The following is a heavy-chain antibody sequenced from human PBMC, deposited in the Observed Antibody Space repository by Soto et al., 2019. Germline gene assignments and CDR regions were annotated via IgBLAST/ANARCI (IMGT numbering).Heavy chain of an antibody. D-gene: IGHD3-9*01. CDR1: GYTFTSYG. Sequence: ASVKVSCKASGYTFTSYGISWVRQAPGQGLEWMGWISAYNGNTNYAQKLQGRVTMTTDTSTSTAYMELRSLRSDDTAVYYCARAEREILTGYWADVWGQGTTVTVSS. J-gene: IGHJ6*02. CDR3: ARAEREILTGYWADV. CDR2: ISAYNGNT. V-gene: IGHV1-18*01.